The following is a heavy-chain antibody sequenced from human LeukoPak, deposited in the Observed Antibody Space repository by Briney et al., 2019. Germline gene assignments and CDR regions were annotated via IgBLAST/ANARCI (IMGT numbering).Heavy chain of an antibody. CDR2: IDYEGGTT. D-gene: IGHD1/OR15-1a*01. CDR3: ARNNWGIDY. CDR1: GFTFSSHW. V-gene: IGHV3-74*01. Sequence: LTGGSLRLSCAASGFTFSSHWMHWVRQVPGKGLVWVSRIDYEGGTTDYADSVEGRFTISRDNARNTLYLQMNSLRAEDTAIYYCARNNWGIDYWGLGTLVTVSS. J-gene: IGHJ4*01.